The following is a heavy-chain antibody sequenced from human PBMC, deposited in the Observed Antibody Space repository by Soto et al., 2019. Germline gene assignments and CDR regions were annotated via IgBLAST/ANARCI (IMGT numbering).Heavy chain of an antibody. CDR2: IYYSGST. CDR3: ASLASPGYYYYGMDV. Sequence: PSETLSLTCTVSGGSISSSSYYWVWIRQPPGKGLEWIGSIYYSGSTYYNPSLKSRVTISVDTSKNQFSLKLSSVTAADTAVYYCASLASPGYYYYGMDVWGQGTTVTVSS. CDR1: GGSISSSSYY. V-gene: IGHV4-39*01. J-gene: IGHJ6*02.